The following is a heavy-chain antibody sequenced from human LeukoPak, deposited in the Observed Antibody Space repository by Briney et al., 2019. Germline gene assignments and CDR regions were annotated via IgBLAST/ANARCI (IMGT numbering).Heavy chain of an antibody. CDR2: MNPNSGNT. D-gene: IGHD3-22*01. CDR3: SANYYDSSGSIDY. J-gene: IGHJ4*02. CDR1: GYTFTSYD. Sequence: ASVKVSCKASGYTFTSYDINWVRQATGQGLEWMGWMNPNSGNTGYAQKFQGRVTMTRNTSISTAYMELSSLRSEDTAVYYCSANYYDSSGSIDYWGQGTLATVSS. V-gene: IGHV1-8*01.